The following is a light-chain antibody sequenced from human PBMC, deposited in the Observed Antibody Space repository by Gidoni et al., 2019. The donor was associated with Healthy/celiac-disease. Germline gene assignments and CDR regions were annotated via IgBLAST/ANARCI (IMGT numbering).Light chain of an antibody. V-gene: IGKV3-20*01. J-gene: IGKJ2*01. Sequence: SVLTQSPGTLSLSPGERATLSCRASQSVSSSYLAWYQQKPGQAPRLLIYCASSSATGIPDKFSGSGSGTDFTLTISRLEPEDFAVYYCQQYGSSPMYTFGQGTKLEIK. CDR3: QQYGSSPMYT. CDR2: CAS. CDR1: QSVSSSY.